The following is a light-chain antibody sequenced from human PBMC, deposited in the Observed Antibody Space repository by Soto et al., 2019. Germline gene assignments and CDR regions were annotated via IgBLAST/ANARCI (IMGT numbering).Light chain of an antibody. Sequence: DIQMTQSPSSLSAAVGDRVTITFRAGQSISSYLNWYQQKPGRAPKLLIYDASNLEAGVPSRFRGSGSGTDFTFTISRLQPEDIATYYCQQYENLPTFGQGTRLEIK. CDR2: DAS. CDR1: QSISSY. J-gene: IGKJ5*01. V-gene: IGKV1-33*01. CDR3: QQYENLPT.